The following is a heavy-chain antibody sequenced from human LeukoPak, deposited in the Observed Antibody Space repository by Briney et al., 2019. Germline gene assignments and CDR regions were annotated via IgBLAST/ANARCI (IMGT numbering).Heavy chain of an antibody. CDR1: GGSISSSSYY. CDR3: ARQLVYSDRIDY. Sequence: NPSETLSLTCTVSGGSISSSSYYWGWIRQPPGKGLEWIGSIYYSGSTYYNPSLKSRVTISVDTSKNQFSLKLSSVTAADTAVYYCARQLVYSDRIDYWGQGTLVTVSS. CDR2: IYYSGST. V-gene: IGHV4-39*01. J-gene: IGHJ4*02. D-gene: IGHD4-17*01.